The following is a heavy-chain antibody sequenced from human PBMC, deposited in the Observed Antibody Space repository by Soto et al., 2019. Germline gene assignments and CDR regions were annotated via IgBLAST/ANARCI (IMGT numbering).Heavy chain of an antibody. CDR1: GFAVSANY. J-gene: IGHJ4*02. CDR3: ATRMTTAPY. Sequence: EAHLVGSGGGLVQPGGSLRLSCAASGFAVSANYLSWVRQAPGKGLEWVSLIYSGGDTDYADSVRGRFTISRDNSKNTLYLQMNSLKAEDTAVYSCATRMTTAPYWGQGDLVNVSS. D-gene: IGHD4-17*01. CDR2: IYSGGDT. V-gene: IGHV3-66*01.